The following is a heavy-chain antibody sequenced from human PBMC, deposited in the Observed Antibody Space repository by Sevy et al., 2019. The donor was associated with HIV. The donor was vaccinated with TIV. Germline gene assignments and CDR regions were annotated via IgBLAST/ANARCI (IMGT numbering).Heavy chain of an antibody. J-gene: IGHJ3*02. CDR3: ARDLPGDYDAFDI. Sequence: GGSLRLSCAASGFTFSSYSMNWVRQAPGNGLEWVSSISSSSSYIYYADSVKGRFTISRDNAKNSLYLQMNSLRAEDTAVYYCARDLPGDYDAFDISGQGTLVTVSS. CDR1: GFTFSSYS. CDR2: ISSSSSYI. V-gene: IGHV3-21*01. D-gene: IGHD4-17*01.